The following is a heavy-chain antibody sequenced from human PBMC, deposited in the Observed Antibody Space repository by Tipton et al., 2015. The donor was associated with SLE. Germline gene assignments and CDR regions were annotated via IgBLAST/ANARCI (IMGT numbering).Heavy chain of an antibody. V-gene: IGHV4-4*09. D-gene: IGHD3-22*01. J-gene: IGHJ4*02. CDR2: IYSSGTT. CDR3: ARLAHYNSSWYLGV. CDR1: NGSINYYH. Sequence: TLSLTCTVSNGSINYYHWSWIRQPPGKGLEWIGWIYSSGTTSHNPSLKSRVTLSVDTSKNQFSLRLRSVTAADTAVYYCARLAHYNSSWYLGVWGQGSLVTVSS.